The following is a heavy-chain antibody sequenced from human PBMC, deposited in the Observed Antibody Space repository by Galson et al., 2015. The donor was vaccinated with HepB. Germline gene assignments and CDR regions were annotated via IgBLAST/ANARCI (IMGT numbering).Heavy chain of an antibody. CDR2: IKSKTDGGTT. D-gene: IGHD1-1*01. CDR1: GFTFSNAW. V-gene: IGHV3-15*01. CDR3: TTDTGTTGTMGNYYYGMDV. J-gene: IGHJ6*02. Sequence: SLRLSCAASGFTFSNAWMSWVRQAPGKGLEWVGRIKSKTDGGTTDYAAPVKGRFTISRDDSKNTLYLQMNSLKTEDTAVYYCTTDTGTTGTMGNYYYGMDVWGQGTTVTVSS.